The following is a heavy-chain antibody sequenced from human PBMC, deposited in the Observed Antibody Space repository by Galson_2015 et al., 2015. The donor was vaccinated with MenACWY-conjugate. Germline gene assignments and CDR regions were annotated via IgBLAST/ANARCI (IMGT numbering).Heavy chain of an antibody. Sequence: SLRLSCAASGFTFSSNSMHWVRQAPGKGLEWVSYISSGSGMIYYADSVKGRFTISRDNAKNSLYLQMNSLRVEDTAAYYCAERQWLVTWGQGTLVTVSS. CDR1: GFTFSSNS. CDR2: ISSGSGMI. CDR3: AERQWLVT. J-gene: IGHJ5*02. V-gene: IGHV3-48*01. D-gene: IGHD6-19*01.